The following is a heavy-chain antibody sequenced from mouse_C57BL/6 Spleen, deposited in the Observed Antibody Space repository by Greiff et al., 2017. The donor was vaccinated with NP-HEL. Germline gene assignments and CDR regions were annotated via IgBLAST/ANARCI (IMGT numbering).Heavy chain of an antibody. J-gene: IGHJ3*01. CDR2: ISYDGSN. D-gene: IGHD1-3*01. CDR1: GYSITSGYY. Sequence: EVKLQESGPGLVKPSQSLSLTCSVTGYSITSGYYWNWIRQFPGNKLEWMGYISYDGSNNYNPSLKNRISITRDTSKNQFFLKLNSVTTEDTATYYCARDKGSSAWFAYWGQGTLVTVSA. V-gene: IGHV3-6*01. CDR3: ARDKGSSAWFAY.